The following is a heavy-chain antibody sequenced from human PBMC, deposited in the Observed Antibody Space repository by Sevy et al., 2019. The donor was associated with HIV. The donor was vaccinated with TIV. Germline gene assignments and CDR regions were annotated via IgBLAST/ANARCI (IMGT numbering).Heavy chain of an antibody. J-gene: IGHJ3*02. Sequence: ASVTVSCKASGYTFTSYGISWVRQAPGQGLEWMGWISAYNGNTNYAQKLQGRVTMTTDTSTSTAYMELRSLRSDDTAVYYCARDYDSSGYYFAFDIWGQGTMVTVSS. D-gene: IGHD3-22*01. V-gene: IGHV1-18*04. CDR2: ISAYNGNT. CDR3: ARDYDSSGYYFAFDI. CDR1: GYTFTSYG.